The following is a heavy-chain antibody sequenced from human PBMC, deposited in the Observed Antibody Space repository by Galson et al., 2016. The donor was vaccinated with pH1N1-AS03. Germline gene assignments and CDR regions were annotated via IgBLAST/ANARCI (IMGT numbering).Heavy chain of an antibody. V-gene: IGHV1-69*05. CDR1: GLTFSSYA. Sequence: SVKVSCKASGLTFSSYAISWVRQAPGQGLEWMGGVKGVFRTTNYAQKFQGRITITMDQSTGTAHMEVSSLRAEDTAVYYCATAGNYFDIRRFDYWGQGTTVTVSS. J-gene: IGHJ4*02. D-gene: IGHD3-9*01. CDR2: VKGVFRTT. CDR3: ATAGNYFDIRRFDY.